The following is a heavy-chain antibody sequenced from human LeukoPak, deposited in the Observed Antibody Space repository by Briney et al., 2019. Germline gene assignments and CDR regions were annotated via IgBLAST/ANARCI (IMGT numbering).Heavy chain of an antibody. CDR2: INYSGST. D-gene: IGHD3-10*01. J-gene: IGHJ4*02. CDR1: GGSISSSSYY. Sequence: PSETLSLTCTVSGGSISSSSYYRGWIRQPPGKGLEWIGSINYSGSTNYNSSLKSRVTISVDTSKNQFSLKLSSVTAADTAVYYCARQAIGFGEFHFDFWGQGTLVTVSS. CDR3: ARQAIGFGEFHFDF. V-gene: IGHV4-39*01.